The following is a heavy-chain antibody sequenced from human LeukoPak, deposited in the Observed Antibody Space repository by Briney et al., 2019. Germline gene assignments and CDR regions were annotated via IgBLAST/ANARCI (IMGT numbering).Heavy chain of an antibody. CDR2: IHYSGNT. Sequence: SETLSLTCAVYGGSFSGYFWSWIRQPPGKGLEWIGHIHYSGNTYYNPSLKSRVSISVDTSKNQFSLKLSPVTAADTAVYYCARENNDYGGKKAFDYWGQGTLVTVSS. CDR1: GGSFSGYF. J-gene: IGHJ4*02. V-gene: IGHV4-30-4*01. D-gene: IGHD4-23*01. CDR3: ARENNDYGGKKAFDY.